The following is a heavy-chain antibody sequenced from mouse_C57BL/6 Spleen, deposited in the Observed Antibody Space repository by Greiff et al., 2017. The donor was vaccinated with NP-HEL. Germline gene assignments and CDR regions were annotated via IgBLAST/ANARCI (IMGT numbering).Heavy chain of an antibody. Sequence: EVKLMESGGDLVKPGGSLKLSCAASGFTFSSYGMSLVCQTPAKRLEWVATISSGCSYTYYPDRVKGRFTISSDNAKNTLYLQVSSLKSEDTAMYYCARQDDYDGWYFDVWGTGTTVTVSS. CDR1: GFTFSSYG. CDR3: ARQDDYDGWYFDV. V-gene: IGHV5-6*01. D-gene: IGHD2-4*01. J-gene: IGHJ1*03. CDR2: ISSGCSYT.